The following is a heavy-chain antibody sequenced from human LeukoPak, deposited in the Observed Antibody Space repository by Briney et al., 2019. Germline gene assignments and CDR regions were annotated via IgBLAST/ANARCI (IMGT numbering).Heavy chain of an antibody. CDR2: INWKTGNG. CDR3: TRRAARWQFDL. CDR1: GFNFDDYA. Sequence: GRSLRLSCAVSGFNFDDYAMHWVRQAPGRGLEWVSGINWKTGNGIYADSVKGRFTISRDNAKNSLYLQMSSLRAEDTALYYCTRRAARWQFDLWGRGTVLTLSS. J-gene: IGHJ2*01. D-gene: IGHD6-25*01. V-gene: IGHV3-9*01.